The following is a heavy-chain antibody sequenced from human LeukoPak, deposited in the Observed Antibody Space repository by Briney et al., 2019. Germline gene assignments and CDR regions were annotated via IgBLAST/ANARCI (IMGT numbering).Heavy chain of an antibody. J-gene: IGHJ6*02. Sequence: PSETLSLTCAVYGGSFSGYYWSWIRQPPGKGLEWIGEINHSGSTNYNPSLKRQVTITVDTSNNQVSLESNSVTVADTAVYYCARVPPIAVAGRGYYYYGMDVWGQGTTVTVSS. CDR1: GGSFSGYY. CDR3: ARVPPIAVAGRGYYYYGMDV. CDR2: INHSGST. V-gene: IGHV4-34*01. D-gene: IGHD6-19*01.